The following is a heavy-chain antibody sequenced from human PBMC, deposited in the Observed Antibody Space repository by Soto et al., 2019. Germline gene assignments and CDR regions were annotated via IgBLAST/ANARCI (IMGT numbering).Heavy chain of an antibody. CDR2: INHSGST. Sequence: QVQLQQWGAGLLKPSESLSLTCAVYGVSFSGYYWTWIRQPAGTGREGIGEINHSGSTKYNPSLTRRVTISVDTSKHQFSLKLTSVTAADTAVYYCARDKITALVDYWRQGTLVTVSS. D-gene: IGHD3-10*01. CDR3: ARDKITALVDY. CDR1: GVSFSGYY. V-gene: IGHV4-34*01. J-gene: IGHJ4*02.